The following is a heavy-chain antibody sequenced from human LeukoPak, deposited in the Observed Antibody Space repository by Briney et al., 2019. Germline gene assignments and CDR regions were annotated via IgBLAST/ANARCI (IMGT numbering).Heavy chain of an antibody. J-gene: IGHJ4*02. V-gene: IGHV4-59*01. CDR3: ARIVVRPRYSFDY. CDR2: FYYSGRT. D-gene: IGHD3-22*01. CDR1: GGSISGYY. Sequence: PSETLSLTCTVSGGSISGYYWSWIRQSPGKGLEWIGYFYYSGRTNYNPSLKSRVTISVDTSKNQFSLKLSSVTATDTAVYYCARIVVRPRYSFDYWGQGTLVTVSS.